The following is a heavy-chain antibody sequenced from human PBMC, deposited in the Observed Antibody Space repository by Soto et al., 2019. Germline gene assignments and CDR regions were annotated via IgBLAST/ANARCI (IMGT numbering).Heavy chain of an antibody. D-gene: IGHD3-10*01. V-gene: IGHV4-39*01. CDR3: ARHVYGSGSYYTRYYYYGMDV. J-gene: IGHJ6*02. CDR2: IYYSGST. Sequence: QLQLQESGPGLVKPSETLSLTCTVSGGSISSSSYYWGWIRQPPGKGLEWIGSIYYSGSTYYNPSLKSRVTISVDTSKNQFSLKLSSVTAADTAVYYCARHVYGSGSYYTRYYYYGMDVWGQGTTVTVSS. CDR1: GGSISSSSYY.